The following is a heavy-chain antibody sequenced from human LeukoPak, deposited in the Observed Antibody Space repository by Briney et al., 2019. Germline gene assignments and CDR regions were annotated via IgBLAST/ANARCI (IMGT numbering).Heavy chain of an antibody. CDR1: GFTFSSNY. V-gene: IGHV3-53*01. CDR3: AKHYYDSSGYYRAGFFDY. D-gene: IGHD3-22*01. J-gene: IGHJ4*02. Sequence: GGSLRLSCAASGFTFSSNYMSWVRQARGKGLEWVSVIYSGGSTYYSDSVTGRFTISRDNSKNTLYLQMNSLRAEDTALYYCAKHYYDSSGYYRAGFFDYWGQGTLVTVSS. CDR2: IYSGGST.